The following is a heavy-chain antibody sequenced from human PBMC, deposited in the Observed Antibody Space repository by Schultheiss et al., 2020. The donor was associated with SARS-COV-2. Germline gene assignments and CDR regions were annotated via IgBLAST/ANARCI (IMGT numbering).Heavy chain of an antibody. CDR3: AKDLVTNRGVIISEAEKNYYYYGMDV. D-gene: IGHD3-10*01. V-gene: IGHV3-23*01. J-gene: IGHJ6*02. CDR1: GFTFDDYA. Sequence: GGSLRLSCAASGFTFDDYAMHWVRQAPGKGLEWVSAISGSSGSTYYADSVKGRFTISRDNSKNTLYLQMNSLRAEDTAVYYCAKDLVTNRGVIISEAEKNYYYYGMDVWGQGTTVTVSS. CDR2: ISGSSGST.